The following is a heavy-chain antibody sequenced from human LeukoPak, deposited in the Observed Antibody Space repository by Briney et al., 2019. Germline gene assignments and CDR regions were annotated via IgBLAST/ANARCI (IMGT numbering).Heavy chain of an antibody. D-gene: IGHD2-2*01. CDR3: ARDRKEEYQYYGMDV. V-gene: IGHV4-61*01. CDR1: GGSVSSRTYY. Sequence: SETLSLTCSVSGGSVSSRTYYWSWIRQPPRKGLEWIGYIYYSGSTNYNPSLKSRVTISVDTSKNQFSLRLRSVTAADTAVYYCARDRKEEYQYYGMDVWGQGTTVTVSS. J-gene: IGHJ6*02. CDR2: IYYSGST.